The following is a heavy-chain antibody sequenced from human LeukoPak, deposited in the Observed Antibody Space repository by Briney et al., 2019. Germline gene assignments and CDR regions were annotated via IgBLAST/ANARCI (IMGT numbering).Heavy chain of an antibody. Sequence: GGSLRLSCAASGFTFSSYNMNWVRQPPGKGLEWVSSISSSRSYIYYADSVKGRFTISRDNAKNSLYLEMNSLRAEDTAVYYCARAAAGTYWFDPWGQGTLVTVSS. J-gene: IGHJ5*02. V-gene: IGHV3-21*01. CDR1: GFTFSSYN. CDR2: ISSSRSYI. CDR3: ARAAAGTYWFDP. D-gene: IGHD6-13*01.